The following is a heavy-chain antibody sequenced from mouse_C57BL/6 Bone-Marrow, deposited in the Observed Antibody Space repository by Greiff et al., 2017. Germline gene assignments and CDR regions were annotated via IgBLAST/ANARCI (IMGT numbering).Heavy chain of an antibody. V-gene: IGHV14-4*01. CDR2: IDPENGDT. CDR3: TTWGGSSLGYAMDY. D-gene: IGHD1-1*01. CDR1: GFNIKDDY. J-gene: IGHJ4*01. Sequence: VLLQQSGAELVRPGASVKLSCTASGFNIKDDYMHWVKQRPEQGLEWIGWIDPENGDTEYASKFQGKANITADTSSNTAYLQLSSLTSEDTAVYYCTTWGGSSLGYAMDYWGQGTSVTVSS.